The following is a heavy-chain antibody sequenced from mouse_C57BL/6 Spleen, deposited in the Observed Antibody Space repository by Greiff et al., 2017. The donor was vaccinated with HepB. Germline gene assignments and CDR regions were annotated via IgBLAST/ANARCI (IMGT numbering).Heavy chain of an antibody. CDR3: ARDYGYDVGYTGV. Sequence: QVQLQQPGAELVMPGASVKLSCKASGYTFTSYWMHWVKQRPGQGLEWIGEIDPSDSYTNYNQKFKGKSTLTVDKSSSTAYMQLSSLTSEDSAVYYCARDYGYDVGYTGVWGTGTTVTVSS. J-gene: IGHJ1*03. CDR2: IDPSDSYT. CDR1: GYTFTSYW. D-gene: IGHD2-2*01. V-gene: IGHV1-69*01.